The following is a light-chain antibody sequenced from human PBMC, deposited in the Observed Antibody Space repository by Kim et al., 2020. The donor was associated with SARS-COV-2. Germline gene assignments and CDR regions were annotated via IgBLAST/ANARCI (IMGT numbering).Light chain of an antibody. CDR1: SNNVGNEG. Sequence: QAGLTQPPSVSKGLRQTATLTCTGNSNNVGNEGAAWLQQHQGHPPKLLSYRNNNRPSGISDRFSASRSGNTASLTITGLQPEDEADYYCSAWDGSLSGWLFGGGTQLTV. V-gene: IGLV10-54*01. CDR3: SAWDGSLSGWL. J-gene: IGLJ3*02. CDR2: RNN.